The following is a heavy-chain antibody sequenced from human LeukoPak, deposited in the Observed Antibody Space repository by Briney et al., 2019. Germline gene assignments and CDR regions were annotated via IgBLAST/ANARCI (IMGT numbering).Heavy chain of an antibody. CDR3: ATKKYSGSFYAF. Sequence: ASVKDSCMASRYSSTDYYIYCVRQAPGQGVEWMVWIKPNSGDTNYVQKFEGRLTMTRDTSISKAYIELSSLRSDDTAVYYCATKKYSGSFYAFWGQGPLVTVSS. CDR2: IKPNSGDT. V-gene: IGHV1-2*02. D-gene: IGHD1-26*01. J-gene: IGHJ4*02. CDR1: RYSSTDYY.